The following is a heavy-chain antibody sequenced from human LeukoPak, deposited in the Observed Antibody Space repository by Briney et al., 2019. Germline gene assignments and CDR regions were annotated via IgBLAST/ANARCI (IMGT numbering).Heavy chain of an antibody. D-gene: IGHD6-19*01. CDR1: GFTFSNAW. CDR3: ASTLPGTVAGDY. CDR2: ISSSSSYI. V-gene: IGHV3-21*01. J-gene: IGHJ4*02. Sequence: GGSLRLSCAASGFTFSNAWMSWVRQAPGKGLEWVSSISSSSSYIYYADSVKGRFTISRDNAKNSLYLQMNSLRAEDTAVYYCASTLPGTVAGDYWGQGTLVTVSS.